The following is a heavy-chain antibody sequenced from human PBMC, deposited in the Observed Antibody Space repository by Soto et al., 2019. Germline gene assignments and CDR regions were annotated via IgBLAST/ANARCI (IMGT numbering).Heavy chain of an antibody. CDR1: GGSISSYY. V-gene: IGHV4-59*01. Sequence: QVQLQESGPGLVKPSETLSLTCTVSGGSISSYYWSWIRQPPGKGLEWIGYIYYSGSTNYNPSLKRRVTISVDTSKNQFSLKLSSVTAADTAVYSCARGTRSGYRDYWGQGTLVTVSS. J-gene: IGHJ4*02. D-gene: IGHD3-3*01. CDR2: IYYSGST. CDR3: ARGTRSGYRDY.